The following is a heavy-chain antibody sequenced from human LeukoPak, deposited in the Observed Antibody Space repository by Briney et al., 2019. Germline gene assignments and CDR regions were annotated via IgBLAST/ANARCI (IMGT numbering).Heavy chain of an antibody. CDR2: LCSGGST. CDR3: ARKVGYGYALDY. D-gene: IGHD5-18*01. V-gene: IGHV3-53*01. J-gene: IGHJ4*02. Sequence: GGSLRLSCAASGFTVSSNCMTWVRQAPGMGLEWVSVLCSGGSTYYADSVKGRFTISTDNSKNTLYLQMYSLRAEDTAVYYCARKVGYGYALDYWGQGNLVTVSS. CDR1: GFTVSSNC.